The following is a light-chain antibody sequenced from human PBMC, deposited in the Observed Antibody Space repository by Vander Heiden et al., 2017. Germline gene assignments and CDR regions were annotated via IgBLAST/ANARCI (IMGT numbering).Light chain of an antibody. J-gene: IGLJ3*02. Sequence: SVLTQPPSVSAAPGQKVIISCSGSSSNIGNNYVSWYQQFQGTTPKLLISDNNKRPSGIPDRFSGSKSGTSATLGITGLQTGDEAVYYCSTYDSNLSGVVFGGGTKVNVL. V-gene: IGLV1-51*01. CDR3: STYDSNLSGVV. CDR2: DNN. CDR1: SSNIGNNY.